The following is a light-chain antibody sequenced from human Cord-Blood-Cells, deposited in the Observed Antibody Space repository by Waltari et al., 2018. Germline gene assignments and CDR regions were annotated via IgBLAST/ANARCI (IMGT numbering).Light chain of an antibody. CDR2: AAS. V-gene: IGKV1-39*01. Sequence: DIKMTQSPSSLSASVGDRVTITCRASQSISSNLNWDQQKPGKAPKLLIYAASSLQSGVPSRFSGSGSWTDFTLTISSLQPEDFATYYCQQSYSTPWTFGQGTKVEIK. J-gene: IGKJ1*01. CDR3: QQSYSTPWT. CDR1: QSISSN.